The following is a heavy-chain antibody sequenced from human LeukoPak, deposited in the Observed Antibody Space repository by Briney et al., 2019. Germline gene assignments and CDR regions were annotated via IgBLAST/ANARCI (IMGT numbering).Heavy chain of an antibody. D-gene: IGHD5-24*01. V-gene: IGHV3-33*01. CDR2: IWSDGSNK. CDR3: ARGDGYNFFDY. Sequence: PGGSLRLSCAASGFTFSSYGMHWVRQAPGKGLEWVAVIWSDGSNKYYGDSAKGRFTISRDNSENTLYLQMKSLRAEDTAVYYCARGDGYNFFDYWGQGTLVTVSS. CDR1: GFTFSSYG. J-gene: IGHJ4*02.